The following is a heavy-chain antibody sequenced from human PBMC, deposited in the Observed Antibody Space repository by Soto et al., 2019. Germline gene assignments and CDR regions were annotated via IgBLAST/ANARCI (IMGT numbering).Heavy chain of an antibody. CDR3: ARDRYYYGSGSYYISWFDP. Sequence: EVQLLESGGGLVQPGGSLRLSCAASGFTFSSYAMSWVRQAPGKGLEWVSAISGSGGSTYYADSVKGRFTISRDNSKNTLYLQMNSLRAEDTAVYYCARDRYYYGSGSYYISWFDPWGQGTLVTVSS. CDR2: ISGSGGST. J-gene: IGHJ5*02. D-gene: IGHD3-10*01. CDR1: GFTFSSYA. V-gene: IGHV3-23*01.